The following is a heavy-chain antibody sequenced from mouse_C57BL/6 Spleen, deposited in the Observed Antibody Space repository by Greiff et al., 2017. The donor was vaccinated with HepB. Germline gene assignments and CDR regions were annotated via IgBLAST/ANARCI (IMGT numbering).Heavy chain of an antibody. Sequence: EVQLQQSGPELVKPGASVKISCKASGYTFTDYYMNWVKQSHGKSLEWIGDINPNNGGTSYNQKFKGKATLTVAKSSSTAYMELRSLTSEDSAVYYCARVRPLYAMDYWGQGTSVTVSS. CDR2: INPNNGGT. CDR3: ARVRPLYAMDY. D-gene: IGHD2-14*01. CDR1: GYTFTDYY. J-gene: IGHJ4*01. V-gene: IGHV1-26*01.